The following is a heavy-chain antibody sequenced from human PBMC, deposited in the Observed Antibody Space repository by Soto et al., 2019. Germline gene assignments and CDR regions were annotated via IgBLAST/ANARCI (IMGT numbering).Heavy chain of an antibody. D-gene: IGHD5-12*01. V-gene: IGHV3-72*01. J-gene: IGHJ6*02. CDR2: TRNKANSYTT. Sequence: PGGSLRLSCAASGFTFSDHYMDWVRQAPGKGLEWVGRTRNKANSYTTEYAASVKGRFTISRDDSKNSLYLQMNSLKTEDTAVYYCARGGHIVATIYYYYYGMDVWGQGTTVTVSS. CDR1: GFTFSDHY. CDR3: ARGGHIVATIYYYYYGMDV.